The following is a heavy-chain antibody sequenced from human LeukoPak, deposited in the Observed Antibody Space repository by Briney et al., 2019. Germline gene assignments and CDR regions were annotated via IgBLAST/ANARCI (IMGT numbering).Heavy chain of an antibody. Sequence: GGSLRLSCTASGFTFGDYAMSWVRQAPGKGLEWVSVIYSGGSTYYADSVKGRFTISRDNSKNTLYLQMNSLRAEDTAVYYCARHGIAAAPGDYWGQGTLVTVSS. CDR2: IYSGGST. CDR3: ARHGIAAAPGDY. CDR1: GFTFGDYA. V-gene: IGHV3-66*04. J-gene: IGHJ4*02. D-gene: IGHD6-13*01.